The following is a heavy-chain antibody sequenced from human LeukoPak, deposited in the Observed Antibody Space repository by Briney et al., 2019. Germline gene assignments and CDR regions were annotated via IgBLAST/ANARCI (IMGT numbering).Heavy chain of an antibody. CDR3: ARTTIFGVVTPDY. CDR1: GYTFTGYY. J-gene: IGHJ4*02. V-gene: IGHV1-2*02. CDR2: INPNSGGT. D-gene: IGHD3-3*01. Sequence: SVKVSCKASGYTFTGYYRHWVRQAPGQGLEWMGWINPNSGGTNYAQKFQGRVTMTRDTSISTAYMELSRLRSDDTAVYYCARTTIFGVVTPDYWGQGTLVTVSS.